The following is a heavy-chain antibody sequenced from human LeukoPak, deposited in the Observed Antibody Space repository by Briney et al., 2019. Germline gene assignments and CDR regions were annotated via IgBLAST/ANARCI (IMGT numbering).Heavy chain of an antibody. CDR1: GYTFTGYY. Sequence: GASVKVSCKASGYTFTGYYMHWVRQAPGQGLEWMGWINPNSGGTNYAQKFQGRVTMTRDTSISTAYMELSRLRSDDTAVYYCARTPTYYYDSSGGDYWGQGILVTVSS. D-gene: IGHD3-22*01. V-gene: IGHV1-2*02. J-gene: IGHJ4*02. CDR2: INPNSGGT. CDR3: ARTPTYYYDSSGGDY.